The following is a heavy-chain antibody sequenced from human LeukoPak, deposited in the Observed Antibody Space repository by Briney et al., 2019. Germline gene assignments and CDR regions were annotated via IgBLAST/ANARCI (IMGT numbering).Heavy chain of an antibody. D-gene: IGHD1-26*01. J-gene: IGHJ4*02. CDR1: GFTLSNYA. V-gene: IGHV3-23*01. CDR3: AKDASGRGPDY. Sequence: GGSLRLSCAASGFTLSNYAMGWVRQAPGKGLEWVSTISGRSGDRTYYADSVKGRFTISRDNSKNTLYLQMHSLSAEDTAVYYCAKDASGRGPDYWGQGTLVTVSS. CDR2: ISGRSGDRT.